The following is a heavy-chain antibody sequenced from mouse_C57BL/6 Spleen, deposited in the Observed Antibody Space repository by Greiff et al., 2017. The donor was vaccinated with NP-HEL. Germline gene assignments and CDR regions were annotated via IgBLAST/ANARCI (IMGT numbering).Heavy chain of an antibody. CDR1: GYTFTGYW. CDR3: TRGDYNNYDAMDY. CDR2: ILPGSGST. J-gene: IGHJ4*01. Sequence: QVHVKQSGAELMKPGASVKLSCKATGYTFTGYWIEWVKQRPGHGLEWIGAILPGSGSTYYNENFKGKSTFTADTASNHPYLQLSRLKTEDSTIYCCTRGDYNNYDAMDYWGQGTSVTVSS. D-gene: IGHD2-5*01. V-gene: IGHV1-9*01.